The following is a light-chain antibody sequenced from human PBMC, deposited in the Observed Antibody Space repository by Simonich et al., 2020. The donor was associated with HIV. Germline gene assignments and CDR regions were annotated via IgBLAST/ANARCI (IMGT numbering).Light chain of an antibody. CDR2: WAS. CDR1: QSILYNSNNKNY. Sequence: DIVMTQSPDSLAVSLGERATINCKSSQSILYNSNNKNYLAWYQQKPGQPPKLLIYWASTRESGFPDRFSGSGSGTDFTLTISSLQAEDVAVYYCQQYYITPPTFGQGTQVEIK. V-gene: IGKV4-1*01. CDR3: QQYYITPPT. J-gene: IGKJ1*01.